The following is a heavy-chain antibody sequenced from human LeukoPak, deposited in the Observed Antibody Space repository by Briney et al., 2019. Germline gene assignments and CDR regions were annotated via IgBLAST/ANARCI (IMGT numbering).Heavy chain of an antibody. V-gene: IGHV4-34*04. Sequence: SETLSLTCAVYGGSFSGYYWSWIRQPPGKGLEWIGEINHSGSTNNNPSLKSRATISVDTSKNQFSLKLSSVTAADTAVYYCARAGYGDYEDAFDIWGQGTMVTVSS. CDR1: GGSFSGYY. CDR3: ARAGYGDYEDAFDI. J-gene: IGHJ3*02. CDR2: INHSGST. D-gene: IGHD4-17*01.